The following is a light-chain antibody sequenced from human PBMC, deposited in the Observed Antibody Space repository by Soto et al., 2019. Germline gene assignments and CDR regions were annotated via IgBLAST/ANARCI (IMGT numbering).Light chain of an antibody. J-gene: IGLJ2*01. Sequence: QSVLTQPASVSGSPGQSITISCTGTSSDVGGYDYVSWYQQHPGKAPKLMIYEVTNRPSGVSNRFSGSKSGNTASLTISGLQPEDEADYFCSSHTSSSTLVFGGGTKVTVL. CDR1: SSDVGGYDY. V-gene: IGLV2-14*01. CDR3: SSHTSSSTLV. CDR2: EVT.